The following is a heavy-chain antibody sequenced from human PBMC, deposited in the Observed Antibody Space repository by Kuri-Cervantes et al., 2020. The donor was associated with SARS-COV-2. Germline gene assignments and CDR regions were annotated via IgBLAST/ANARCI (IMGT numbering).Heavy chain of an antibody. CDR2: IMWSGGNI. V-gene: IGHV3-20*04. CDR1: GFTFHDYG. CDR3: AKAGYIAAAGAYYYYYMDV. Sequence: GGSLRLSCAASGFTFHDYGMSWVRQAPGKGLEWVSGIMWSGGNIDYADSVKGRFTISRDNAKNSLYLQMNSLRAEDTAVYYCAKAGYIAAAGAYYYYYMDVWGKGTTVTVSS. D-gene: IGHD6-13*01. J-gene: IGHJ6*03.